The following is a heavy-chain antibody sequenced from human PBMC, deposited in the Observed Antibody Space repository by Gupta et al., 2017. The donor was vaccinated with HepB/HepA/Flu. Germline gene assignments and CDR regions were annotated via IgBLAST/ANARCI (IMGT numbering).Heavy chain of an antibody. CDR2: ISSSSSTI. Sequence: EVQLVESGGGLVQPGGSLRLSCAASGFTFSSYSMNWVRQAPGKGLEWVSYISSSSSTIYYADSVKGRFTISRDNAKNSLYLQMSSLRDEDTAVYYCARVNYDFWSGYYLGGDYWGQGTLVTVSS. CDR1: GFTFSSYS. J-gene: IGHJ4*02. D-gene: IGHD3-3*01. CDR3: ARVNYDFWSGYYLGGDY. V-gene: IGHV3-48*02.